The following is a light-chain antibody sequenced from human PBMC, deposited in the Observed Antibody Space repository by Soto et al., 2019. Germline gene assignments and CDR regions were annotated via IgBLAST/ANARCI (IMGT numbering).Light chain of an antibody. CDR2: KAS. CDR3: QQYNSYWT. Sequence: DIQMTQSPSTLSASVGDRVTITCRASQSISSWLAWYQQKQGKAPKLLIYKASILESEVPSRFSGSGSGTEFTLTISSLQPDDFATYYCQQYNSYWTFGQGTKVEIK. J-gene: IGKJ1*01. CDR1: QSISSW. V-gene: IGKV1-5*03.